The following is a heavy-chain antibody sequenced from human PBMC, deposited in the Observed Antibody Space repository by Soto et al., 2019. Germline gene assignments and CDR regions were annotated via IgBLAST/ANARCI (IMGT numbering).Heavy chain of an antibody. CDR2: IDWDDDK. Sequence: SGPTLVNPTQTLTLTCTFSGFSLSTSGMCVSWIRQPPGKALEWLALIDWDDDKYYSTSLKTRLTISKNTSKNQVVLTMTKMEPVDTATYYCAHIPNYYQYNWFDPWGQGTLVTVSS. J-gene: IGHJ5*02. V-gene: IGHV2-70*12. D-gene: IGHD3-10*01. CDR3: AHIPNYYQYNWFDP. CDR1: GFSLSTSGMC.